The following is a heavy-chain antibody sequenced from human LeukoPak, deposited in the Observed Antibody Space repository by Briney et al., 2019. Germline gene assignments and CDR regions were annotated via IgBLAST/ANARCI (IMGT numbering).Heavy chain of an antibody. CDR3: AKDRSSGWPFDY. Sequence: GGSLRLSCAASGFTFSSYAMSWVRQAPGKGLEWVSGISGSGDRTYYADSVKGRFTISTDTSKNTLYLHMNSLRADDKAVYYSAKDRSSGWPFDYWGQGTLVTVSS. D-gene: IGHD6-19*01. CDR1: GFTFSSYA. V-gene: IGHV3-23*01. J-gene: IGHJ4*02. CDR2: ISGSGDRT.